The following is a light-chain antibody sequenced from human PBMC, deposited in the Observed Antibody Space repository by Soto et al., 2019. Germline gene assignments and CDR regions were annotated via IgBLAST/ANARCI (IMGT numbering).Light chain of an antibody. CDR2: ATS. CDR3: HHYGSSPWT. Sequence: EIVLTQSPGTLSLSPGERATLSCRASQSVSGSYLAWYQQKYGQAPRLLIYATSRRATGIPDRFSGSWSGTDLTLTISRLEPADVAVYYCHHYGSSPWTFGQGTTVEIK. J-gene: IGKJ1*01. CDR1: QSVSGSY. V-gene: IGKV3-20*01.